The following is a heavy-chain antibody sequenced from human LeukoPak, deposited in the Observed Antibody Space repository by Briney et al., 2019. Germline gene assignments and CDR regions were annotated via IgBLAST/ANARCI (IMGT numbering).Heavy chain of an antibody. CDR1: GYTFTSYY. CDR3: VGGHYDILTGYTPGGMDV. J-gene: IGHJ6*04. Sequence: ASVKVSCKASGYTFTSYYMHWVRQAPGQGLEWMGIINPSGGSTSYAQKFQGRVTMTRDTSTSTVYMELSSLRSEDTAVYYCVGGHYDILTGYTPGGMDVWGKGTTVTVSS. V-gene: IGHV1-46*01. D-gene: IGHD3-9*01. CDR2: INPSGGST.